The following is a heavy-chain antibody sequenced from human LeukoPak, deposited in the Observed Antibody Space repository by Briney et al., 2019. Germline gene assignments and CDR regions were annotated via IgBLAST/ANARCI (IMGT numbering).Heavy chain of an antibody. CDR1: GGAISSYY. CDR2: IYTCGST. Sequence: PSETLSLTCTVSGGAISSYYWSWIRRSAGKGLEGVGRIYTCGSTNYNPSLKSRVTISIDTSKNQFSLKLNSVTAADTAVYYCARDYEDSSGYSHYWYFDLWGRGTLVTVSS. CDR3: ARDYEDSSGYSHYWYFDL. J-gene: IGHJ2*01. V-gene: IGHV4-4*07. D-gene: IGHD3-22*01.